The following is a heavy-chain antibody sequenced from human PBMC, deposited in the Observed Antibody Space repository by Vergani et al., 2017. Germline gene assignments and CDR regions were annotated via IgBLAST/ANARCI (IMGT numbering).Heavy chain of an antibody. CDR1: GGTFSSYA. CDR3: TTARNYGSGSYYPPHYYYYYGMDV. D-gene: IGHD3-10*01. CDR2: IIPIFGTA. V-gene: IGHV1-69*06. Sequence: QVQLVQSGAEVKKPGSSVKVSCKASGGTFSSYAISWVRQAPGQGLEWMGGIIPIFGTANYAQKFQGRVTITADKSTSPAYMELSSLRSEDTAVYYCTTARNYGSGSYYPPHYYYYYGMDVWGQGTTVTVSS. J-gene: IGHJ6*02.